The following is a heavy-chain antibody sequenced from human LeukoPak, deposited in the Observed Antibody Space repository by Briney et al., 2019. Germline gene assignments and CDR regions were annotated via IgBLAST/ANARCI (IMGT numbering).Heavy chain of an antibody. J-gene: IGHJ5*02. CDR2: IYYSGST. V-gene: IGHV4-59*01. Sequence: SETMSLTCSVSGGSISSYYWSWIRQPPGKGLEWIGYIYYSGSTNYNPSLKSRVTISVDTSKNQFSLKLSSVTAADTAVYYCARVKSRVPAAMDLRYNWFDPWGQGTLVTVSS. D-gene: IGHD2-2*01. CDR1: GGSISSYY. CDR3: ARVKSRVPAAMDLRYNWFDP.